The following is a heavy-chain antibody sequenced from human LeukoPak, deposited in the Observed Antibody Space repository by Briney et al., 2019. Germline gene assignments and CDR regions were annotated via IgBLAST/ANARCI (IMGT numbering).Heavy chain of an antibody. CDR3: ARGGQGPITGTSQVLYNWFDP. J-gene: IGHJ5*02. Sequence: GASVKVSCKASGYTFTSYGISWVRQAPGQGLEWMGWISAYNGNTNYAQKLQGRVTMTTDTSTSTAYMELRSLRSDDTAVYYCARGGQGPITGTSQVLYNWFDPWGQGTLVTVSS. CDR2: ISAYNGNT. CDR1: GYTFTSYG. D-gene: IGHD1/OR15-1a*01. V-gene: IGHV1-18*01.